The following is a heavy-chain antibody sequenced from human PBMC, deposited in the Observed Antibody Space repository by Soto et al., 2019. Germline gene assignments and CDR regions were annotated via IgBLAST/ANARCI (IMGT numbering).Heavy chain of an antibody. D-gene: IGHD2-2*01. V-gene: IGHV1-18*01. J-gene: IGHJ6*02. CDR2: ISAYNGNT. CDR1: GYTFTSYG. CDR3: ARDGIVVVPAAMKTNYYYYCMDV. Sequence: ASVKVSCKASGYTFTSYGISWVRQAPGQGLEWMGWISAYNGNTNYAQKLQGRVTMTTDTSTSTAYMELRSLRSDDTAVYYCARDGIVVVPAAMKTNYYYYCMDVWGQGTTVTVSS.